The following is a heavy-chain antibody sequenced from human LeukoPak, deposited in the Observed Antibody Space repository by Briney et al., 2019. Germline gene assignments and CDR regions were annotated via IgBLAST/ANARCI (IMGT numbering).Heavy chain of an antibody. Sequence: SETLSLTCTVSSGSINSYYWGWVRQPPGKGLEWIGRIYTTGTTHYNPSLKSRLTMSIDTSTNQFFLNLRSVTAADTAVYYCGRQGYTPSYYFLDFWSQGTLVAVS. CDR3: GRQGYTPSYYFLDF. J-gene: IGHJ4*02. CDR2: IYTTGTT. D-gene: IGHD1-26*01. V-gene: IGHV4-4*07. CDR1: SGSINSYY.